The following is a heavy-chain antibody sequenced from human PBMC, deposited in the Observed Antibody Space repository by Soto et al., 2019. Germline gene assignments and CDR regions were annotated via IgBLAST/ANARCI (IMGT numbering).Heavy chain of an antibody. J-gene: IGHJ6*02. CDR3: ARDGGFYYGMDV. Sequence: AETLSLTCTVSGGSIGSYYWNWIRQPPGKGLEWIGYIYYSGSTNYNPSLKSRVTISVDTSKNQFSLKLSSVTAADTAVYYCARDGGFYYGMDVWGQGTTVTVSS. CDR1: GGSIGSYY. V-gene: IGHV4-59*01. CDR2: IYYSGST. D-gene: IGHD3-3*01.